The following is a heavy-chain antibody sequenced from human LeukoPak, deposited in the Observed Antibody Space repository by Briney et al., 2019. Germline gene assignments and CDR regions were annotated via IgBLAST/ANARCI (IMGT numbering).Heavy chain of an antibody. J-gene: IGHJ4*02. D-gene: IGHD6-19*01. CDR1: GYTFTSYG. CDR3: ARVVAGTEKIDY. CDR2: ISAYNGNT. Sequence: GASVKVSCEASGYTFTSYGISWVRQAPGQGLGWMGWISAYNGNTNYAQKLQGRVTMTTDTSTSTAYVELRSLRSDDTAVYYCARVVAGTEKIDYWGQGTLVTVSS. V-gene: IGHV1-18*04.